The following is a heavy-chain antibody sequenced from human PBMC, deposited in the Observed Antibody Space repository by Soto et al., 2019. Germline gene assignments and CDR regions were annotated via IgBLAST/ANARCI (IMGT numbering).Heavy chain of an antibody. CDR2: IYYSGST. V-gene: IGHV4-39*01. CDR3: ARQARGGMDV. Sequence: SETLSLTCTVSGGSISSSSYYWGWIRQPPGKGLEWIGTIYYSGSTYYNPSLKSRVTISVDTSKNQFSLKLSSVTAADTAVYYCARQARGGMDVWGQGTTVTVSS. J-gene: IGHJ6*02. CDR1: GGSISSSSYY. D-gene: IGHD3-10*01.